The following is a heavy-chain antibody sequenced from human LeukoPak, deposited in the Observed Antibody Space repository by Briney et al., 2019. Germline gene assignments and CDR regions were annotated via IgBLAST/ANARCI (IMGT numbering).Heavy chain of an antibody. CDR3: AXPGPYGSGKGWFDP. D-gene: IGHD3-10*01. Sequence: PXETLSLXCAVYGGSFSGYYWSWIRQPPGKGLEWIGEINHSGSTNYNPSLKSRVTISVDTSKNQFSLKLSSVTAADTAVYYCAXPGPYGSGKGWFDPWGQGTLVTVSS. J-gene: IGHJ5*02. V-gene: IGHV4-34*01. CDR1: GGSFSGYY. CDR2: INHSGST.